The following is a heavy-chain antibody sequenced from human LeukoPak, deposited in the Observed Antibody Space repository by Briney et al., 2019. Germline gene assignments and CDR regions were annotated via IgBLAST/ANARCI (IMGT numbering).Heavy chain of an antibody. V-gene: IGHV4-39*01. Sequence: SETLSLTCTVSGGSISSSSYYWGWIRQPPGKGLEWIGSIYYSGSTNYNPSLKSRVTISVDTSKNQFSLKLSSVTAADTAVYYCSSPGIAAAGTHMDVWGKGTTVTISS. CDR3: SSPGIAAAGTHMDV. CDR2: IYYSGST. CDR1: GGSISSSSYY. D-gene: IGHD6-13*01. J-gene: IGHJ6*03.